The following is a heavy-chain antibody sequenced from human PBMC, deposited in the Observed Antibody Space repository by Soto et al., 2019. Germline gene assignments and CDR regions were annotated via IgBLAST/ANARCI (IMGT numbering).Heavy chain of an antibody. CDR2: IYYSGST. CDR3: ARGNSGSYSPIDY. V-gene: IGHV4-38-2*01. Sequence: SETLSLTCAVSGYSISSGYYWGWIRQPPGKGLEWIGSIYYSGSTYHNPSLKSRATMSVDTSKNQFSLKLSSVTAADTAVYYCARGNSGSYSPIDYWGQGTLVTVSS. J-gene: IGHJ4*02. CDR1: GYSISSGYY. D-gene: IGHD1-26*01.